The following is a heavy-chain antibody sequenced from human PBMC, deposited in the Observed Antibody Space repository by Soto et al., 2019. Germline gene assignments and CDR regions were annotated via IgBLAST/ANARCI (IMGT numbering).Heavy chain of an antibody. CDR2: INAGNGNT. V-gene: IGHV1-3*01. D-gene: IGHD3-10*01. CDR3: ARSGSGSYYNVLSSY. J-gene: IGHJ4*02. Sequence: QVPLVQSGAEVKKPGASVKVSCKASGYTFTSYAMHWVRQAPGQRLEWMGWINAGNGNTKYSQKFQGRVTITRDTSASTAYMELSSLRSEDTAVYYCARSGSGSYYNVLSSYWGQGTLVTVSS. CDR1: GYTFTSYA.